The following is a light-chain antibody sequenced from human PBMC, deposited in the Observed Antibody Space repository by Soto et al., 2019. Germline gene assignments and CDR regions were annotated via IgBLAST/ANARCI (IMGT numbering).Light chain of an antibody. J-gene: IGLJ1*01. CDR2: GNS. V-gene: IGLV1-40*01. CDR1: SSNIGAGYD. Sequence: QSVLTQPPSVSGAPGQRVTISCTGSSSNIGAGYDVHWYQQLPGTAPKLLIYGNSNRPSGVPDRFSGSKSGTSAFLAITGLQAEDEAEYHCQSYDSSLSGYVFGTGTKLTVL. CDR3: QSYDSSLSGYV.